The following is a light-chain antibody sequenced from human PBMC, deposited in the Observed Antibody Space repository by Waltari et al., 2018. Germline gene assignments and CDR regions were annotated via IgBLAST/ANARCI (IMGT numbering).Light chain of an antibody. CDR2: GAS. CDR1: QSVRGS. J-gene: IGKJ1*01. CDR3: QHYVRLPAT. V-gene: IGKV3-20*01. Sequence: EIVLTQSPGTLSLSPGERATLSCRASQSVRGSLAWYQQKAGQAPRLLIYGASSRATGLQDRFSGSGSGTDFSLTISRLEPEDFAVYYCQHYVRLPATFGQGTKVEIK.